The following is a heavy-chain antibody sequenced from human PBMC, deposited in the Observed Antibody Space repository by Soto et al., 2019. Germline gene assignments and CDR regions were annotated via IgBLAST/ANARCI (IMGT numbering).Heavy chain of an antibody. V-gene: IGHV3-23*01. D-gene: IGHD2-2*01. CDR2: ISGSGGST. CDR1: GFTFSSYA. Sequence: PGGSLRLSCAASGFTFSSYAMSWVRQAPGKGLEWVSAISGSGGSTYYADSVKGRFTISRDNSKNTLYLQMNSLRAEDTAVYYCAKGRYCSSTSCYGYYGMDVWGQGTTVTVSS. CDR3: AKGRYCSSTSCYGYYGMDV. J-gene: IGHJ6*02.